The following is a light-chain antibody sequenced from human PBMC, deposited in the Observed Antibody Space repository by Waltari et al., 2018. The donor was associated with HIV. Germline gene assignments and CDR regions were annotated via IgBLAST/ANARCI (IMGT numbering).Light chain of an antibody. J-gene: IGKJ2*01. V-gene: IGKV3-15*01. CDR3: QQYNNWPPNT. CDR2: GAS. CDR1: QSVSTN. Sequence: VMTQSPATLSVSPGERATLSCRASQSVSTNLACYQQKPGQAPRLLIYGASTRATGLPARFSGSGSGTEFILTISSLQSEDFAVYYCQQYNNWPPNTFGQGTKLEIK.